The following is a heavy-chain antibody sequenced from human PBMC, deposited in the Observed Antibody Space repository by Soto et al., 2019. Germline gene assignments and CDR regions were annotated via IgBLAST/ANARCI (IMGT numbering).Heavy chain of an antibody. Sequence: EVQLVESGGGVVQPGGSLRLSCAASGFTFSSYWMHWVRQAPGKGLVWVARINNDGSSIGYADSVKGRFTISRDNAKNTLYLQMNSLRVEDTAVYYCTRDRGYSYTYAIDYWGQGTLVTVSS. V-gene: IGHV3-74*01. CDR1: GFTFSSYW. J-gene: IGHJ4*02. CDR3: TRDRGYSYTYAIDY. CDR2: INNDGSSI. D-gene: IGHD5-18*01.